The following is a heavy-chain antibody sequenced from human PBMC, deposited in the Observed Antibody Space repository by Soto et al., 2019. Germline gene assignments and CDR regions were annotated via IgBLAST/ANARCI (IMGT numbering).Heavy chain of an antibody. V-gene: IGHV4-34*01. CDR2: IKDGGST. D-gene: IGHD5-12*01. CDR1: GGSLTGYY. CDR3: ARGQEGIVATH. Sequence: QVQLQQWGAGLLKPSETLSLTCAVNGGSLTGYYWSWIRQPPGKGLEWIGEIKDGGSTNYSPSLRGRATISADTSNTQFSLKLNSVTAADTAVYYCARGQEGIVATHWDQGALVTVSS. J-gene: IGHJ4*02.